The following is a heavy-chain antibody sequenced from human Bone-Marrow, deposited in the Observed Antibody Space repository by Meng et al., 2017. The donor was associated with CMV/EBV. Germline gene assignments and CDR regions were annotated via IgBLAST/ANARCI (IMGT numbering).Heavy chain of an antibody. CDR2: ISGSGGST. J-gene: IGHJ6*02. CDR1: EFTFSSYA. CDR3: ARDFPLKGVVILTETKRGYYYYGMDV. D-gene: IGHD3-3*01. Sequence: GESLKISCAASEFTFSSYAMSWVRQAPGKGLEWVSAISGSGGSTYYADSVKGRFTISRDNSKNTLYLQMNSLRAEDTAVYYCARDFPLKGVVILTETKRGYYYYGMDVWGQGTTVTVSS. V-gene: IGHV3-23*01.